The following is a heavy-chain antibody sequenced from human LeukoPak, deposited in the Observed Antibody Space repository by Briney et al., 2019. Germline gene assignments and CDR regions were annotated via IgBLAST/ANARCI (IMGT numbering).Heavy chain of an antibody. D-gene: IGHD3-10*01. CDR2: IKQDGSEK. CDR3: AKLAKYFYGSETYYFFEH. J-gene: IGHJ4*02. CDR1: GFSFTTCW. V-gene: IGHV3-7*01. Sequence: GESLRLSCAASGFSFTTCWMSWVRQAPGKGLECVANIKQDGSEKYYVDSVKGRFTISRDNAKNSLSLQVNSLRVEDTAVYYCAKLAKYFYGSETYYFFEHWGQGTPVTASS.